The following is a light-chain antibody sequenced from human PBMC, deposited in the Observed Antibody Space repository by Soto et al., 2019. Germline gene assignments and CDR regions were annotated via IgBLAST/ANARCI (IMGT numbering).Light chain of an antibody. CDR3: QSYDSSLSGLV. V-gene: IGLV1-40*01. CDR1: SSNIGAGYD. CDR2: GNS. J-gene: IGLJ1*01. Sequence: QSVLTQPPSVSGAPGQRVTISCTGSSSNIGAGYDVHWYQQLPGTAPKLLIYGNSNRPSGVPDRFSGSKSGTSASQAITGLQAEDEADYYGQSYDSSLSGLVFGTGTKLTVL.